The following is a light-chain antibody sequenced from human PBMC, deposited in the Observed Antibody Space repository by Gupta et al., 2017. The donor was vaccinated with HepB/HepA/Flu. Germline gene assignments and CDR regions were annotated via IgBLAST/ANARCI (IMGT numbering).Light chain of an antibody. J-gene: IGKJ1*01. Sequence: AIQRTQSPSSLAASVGDRITITCWASQGIRNDIGWYQQKPGKAPKLLIYGASTLESGVPSRFSGRGSGAEFILTISSLQPEDFATYYCQQDNNSPRTFGPGTKVEIK. CDR2: GAS. CDR3: QQDNNSPRT. V-gene: IGKV1-6*01. CDR1: QGIRND.